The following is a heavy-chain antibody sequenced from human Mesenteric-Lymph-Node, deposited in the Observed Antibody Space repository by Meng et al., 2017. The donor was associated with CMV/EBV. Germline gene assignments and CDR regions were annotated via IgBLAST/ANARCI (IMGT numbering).Heavy chain of an antibody. J-gene: IGHJ6*02. Sequence: GGSLRLSCAASGFTFKTYGIHWVRQAPGKRLEWVAFIRFDGTNEYYEDSVRGRFTISRDNSKNTVYMQMNNLRAEDTAVYYCARAHLYYYYGMDVWGQGTTVTVSS. CDR2: IRFDGTNE. CDR3: ARAHLYYYYGMDV. CDR1: GFTFKTYG. V-gene: IGHV3-30*02.